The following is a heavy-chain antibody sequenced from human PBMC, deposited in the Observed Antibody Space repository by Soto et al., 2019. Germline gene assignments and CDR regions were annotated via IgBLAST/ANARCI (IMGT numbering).Heavy chain of an antibody. CDR2: ISGSGGSS. J-gene: IGHJ6*02. Sequence: GALRLSCAAAGFAFSTYAMTWVRQAPGKGLEWVSVISGSGGSSYYAASVKGRFTITRDNSKNTLFLQMNGLRAEDTAVYYCAKVTKRAAAGRYEYYKYGMDVWGQGTTVTVSS. CDR1: GFAFSTYA. D-gene: IGHD6-13*01. V-gene: IGHV3-23*01. CDR3: AKVTKRAAAGRYEYYKYGMDV.